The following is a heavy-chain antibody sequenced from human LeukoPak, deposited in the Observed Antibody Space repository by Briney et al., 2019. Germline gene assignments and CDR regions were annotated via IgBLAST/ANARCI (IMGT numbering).Heavy chain of an antibody. V-gene: IGHV3-74*01. Sequence: GGSLRLSCAASGFTFSNYWMHWVRQVPGKGLVWVSRIKGDGGSPTYADSVKGRFTISRDNAKHTLYLQMNSLRAEDTAVYYCAKVTAKNMVRGVGGFDYWGQGTLVTVSS. CDR1: GFTFSNYW. CDR2: IKGDGGSP. CDR3: AKVTAKNMVRGVGGFDY. J-gene: IGHJ4*02. D-gene: IGHD3-10*01.